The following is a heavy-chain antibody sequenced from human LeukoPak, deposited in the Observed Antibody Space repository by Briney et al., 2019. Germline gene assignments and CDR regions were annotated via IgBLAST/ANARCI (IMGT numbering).Heavy chain of an antibody. D-gene: IGHD3-22*01. CDR1: GDSFSSSY. J-gene: IGHJ5*02. Sequence: SETLSLTCTVSGDSFSSSYWSWIRQPPGKTLEWIGYIYYTGTTNYNPSLKRRVTMSIDTSKNQFSLNLNSVTAADTAVYYCARGFYDSSGYSNCFDPWGQGTLVTVSS. CDR3: ARGFYDSSGYSNCFDP. CDR2: IYYTGTT. V-gene: IGHV4-59*01.